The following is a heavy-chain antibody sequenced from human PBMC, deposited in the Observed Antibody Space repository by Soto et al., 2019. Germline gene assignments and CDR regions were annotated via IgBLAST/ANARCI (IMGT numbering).Heavy chain of an antibody. CDR3: ARDLGEVVAANQLYFYRMDV. CDR1: GGTFSSYR. D-gene: IGHD2-15*01. CDR2: IVPIYRTA. J-gene: IGHJ6*02. V-gene: IGHV1-69*13. Sequence: SVKVSCKASGGTFSSYRINWVRQAPGQGLEWVGGIVPIYRTADYAQKFQGRVTITADESARTAYMELRSLRSDDTAVYYCARDLGEVVAANQLYFYRMDVWGQGTKVTVSS.